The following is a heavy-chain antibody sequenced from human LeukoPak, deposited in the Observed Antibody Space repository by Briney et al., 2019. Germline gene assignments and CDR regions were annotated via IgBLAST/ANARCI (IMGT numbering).Heavy chain of an antibody. CDR2: IYSGGDT. CDR1: GFSVSSNY. Sequence: PGRSLRLSCAASGFSVSSNYMSWVRQAPGKGLEWVSVIYSGGDTYYADSVKGRFTISRDNSKNTLYLQMNSLRAEDTAVYYCARDSRYCSSTNCYYDYWSQGTLVTVSS. V-gene: IGHV3-53*01. J-gene: IGHJ4*02. CDR3: ARDSRYCSSTNCYYDY. D-gene: IGHD2-2*01.